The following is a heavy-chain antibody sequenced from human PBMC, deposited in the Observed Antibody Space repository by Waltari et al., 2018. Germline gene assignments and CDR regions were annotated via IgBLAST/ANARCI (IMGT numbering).Heavy chain of an antibody. Sequence: QVQLQQWGAGLLKPSETLSLTCAVYGGSFSGYYWSWIRQPPGKGLEWIGEINHSGSTNYNPSLKSRVTISVDTSKNQFSLKLSSVTAADTAVYYCARSPVIIGVPAKGFMDVWVKGTTVTVSS. CDR2: INHSGST. V-gene: IGHV4-34*01. J-gene: IGHJ6*03. D-gene: IGHD2-2*01. CDR1: GGSFSGYY. CDR3: ARSPVIIGVPAKGFMDV.